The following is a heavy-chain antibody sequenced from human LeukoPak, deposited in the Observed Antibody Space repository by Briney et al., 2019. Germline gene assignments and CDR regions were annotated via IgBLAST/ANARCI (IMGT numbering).Heavy chain of an antibody. D-gene: IGHD2-15*01. CDR2: IYYSGST. Sequence: SETLSLTCTVSGGSISSSSYYWGWIRQPPGKGLEWIGSIYYSGSTYYNPSLKSRVTISVDKSKNQFSLKLSSVTAADTAVYYCARRQGDCSGGSCKVDYWGQGTLVTVSS. CDR3: ARRQGDCSGGSCKVDY. J-gene: IGHJ4*02. CDR1: GGSISSSSYY. V-gene: IGHV4-39*07.